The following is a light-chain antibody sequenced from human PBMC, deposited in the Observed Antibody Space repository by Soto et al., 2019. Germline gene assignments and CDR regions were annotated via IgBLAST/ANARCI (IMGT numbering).Light chain of an antibody. CDR3: QQSYSTPDA. CDR2: AAS. Sequence: DIQMTQSTSSLSASVGDRVTITCRASQSISNYLNWYQQKPGKDPKLLIYAASSLQSGVPSRFSGSGDGKDFTLTISSQQPEDVANYYCQQSYSTPDAFGQGTKLEIK. V-gene: IGKV1-39*01. CDR1: QSISNY. J-gene: IGKJ2*01.